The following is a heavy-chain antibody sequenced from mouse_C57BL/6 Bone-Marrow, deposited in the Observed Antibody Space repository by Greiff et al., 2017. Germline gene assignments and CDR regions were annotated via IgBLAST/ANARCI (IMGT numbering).Heavy chain of an antibody. V-gene: IGHV1-63*01. CDR1: GYTFTNYW. CDR3: ARSGDYRGFAY. CDR2: IYPGGGYT. J-gene: IGHJ3*01. D-gene: IGHD2-4*01. Sequence: VQLQQSGAELVRPGTSVKMSCKASGYTFTNYWIGWAKQRPGHGLEWIGDIYPGGGYTNYNEKFKGKATLTADKSSSTAYMQFSSLTSEDSAIYYWARSGDYRGFAYWGQGTLVTVSA.